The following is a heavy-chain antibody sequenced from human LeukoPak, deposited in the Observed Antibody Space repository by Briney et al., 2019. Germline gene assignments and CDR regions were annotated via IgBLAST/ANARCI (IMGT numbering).Heavy chain of an antibody. D-gene: IGHD6-13*01. Sequence: PGGSLRLSCAASGFTFSSYSMNWVRQAAGKGLEWVSYISSSSSTIYYAGSVRGRLIISRDNAQNSPYLPMNNLKTEDTALYYCTSPLQLLTFFDYWGQGTLVTVSS. CDR1: GFTFSSYS. V-gene: IGHV3-48*01. J-gene: IGHJ4*02. CDR2: ISSSSSTI. CDR3: TSPLQLLTFFDY.